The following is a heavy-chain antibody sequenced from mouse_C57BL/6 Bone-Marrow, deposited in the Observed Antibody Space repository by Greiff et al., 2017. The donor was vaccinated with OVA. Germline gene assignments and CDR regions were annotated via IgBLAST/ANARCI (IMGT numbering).Heavy chain of an antibody. Sequence: EVKVEESGGGLVKPGGSLKLSCAASGFTFSSYAMSWVRQTPEKRLEWVATISDGGSYTYYPDNVPGRFTISTDNANNNLYLLMSQVKAEDTAMYYCARAVYDYDEGFAYWGQGALVTVSA. V-gene: IGHV5-4*03. J-gene: IGHJ3*01. D-gene: IGHD2-4*01. CDR2: ISDGGSYT. CDR1: GFTFSSYA. CDR3: ARAVYDYDEGFAY.